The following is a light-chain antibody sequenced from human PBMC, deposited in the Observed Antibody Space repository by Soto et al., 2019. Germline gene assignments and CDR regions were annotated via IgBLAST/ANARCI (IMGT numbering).Light chain of an antibody. J-gene: IGLJ1*01. CDR2: EVT. CDR3: SSFAGTNSFV. CDR1: TSDIGAYNY. Sequence: QSVLTQPPSASGSPGQSVTISCTGTTSDIGAYNYVSWYQQRPCKAPKLIIYEVTRRPSGFPDRIFGSKSYTTASLTVSGLQAEDEADYYCSSFAGTNSFVFGTGTKVTVL. V-gene: IGLV2-8*01.